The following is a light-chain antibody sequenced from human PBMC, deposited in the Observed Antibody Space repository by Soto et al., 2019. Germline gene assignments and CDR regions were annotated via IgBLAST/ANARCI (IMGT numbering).Light chain of an antibody. CDR3: RSYTSSAIVI. CDR1: NSDVGAYNY. Sequence: QSVLTQPASVSGSPGQSITISCSGTNSDVGAYNYVSWYQQYPGKAPKLMIYDVNNRPSGVSNRFPGSKSGNTASLTISGLQAEDEADYYCRSYTSSAIVIFGGGTKVTVL. V-gene: IGLV2-14*01. CDR2: DVN. J-gene: IGLJ2*01.